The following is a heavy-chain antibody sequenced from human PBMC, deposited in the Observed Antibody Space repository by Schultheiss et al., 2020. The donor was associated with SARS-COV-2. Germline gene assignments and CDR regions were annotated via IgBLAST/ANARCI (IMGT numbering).Heavy chain of an antibody. CDR2: IYNNGRTT. V-gene: IGHV4-59*08. D-gene: IGHD2-15*01. J-gene: IGHJ6*02. CDR1: GGSIRSYY. Sequence: GSLRLSCTVSGGSIRSYYWSWIRQPPGKGLEWIGYIYNNGRTTNYSPSLKSRVTISVDTSKNQFSLKLTSVTAADTAVYYCARRSLATFLDYGVDVWGQGTTVTVSS. CDR3: ARRSLATFLDYGVDV.